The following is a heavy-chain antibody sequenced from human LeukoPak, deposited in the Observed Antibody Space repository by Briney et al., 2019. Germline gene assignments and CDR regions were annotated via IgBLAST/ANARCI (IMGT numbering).Heavy chain of an antibody. CDR2: FSSRSSTI. D-gene: IGHD2-2*01. CDR3: ARTIGYCSSTSCYPSYYFDY. J-gene: IGHJ4*02. Sequence: PGGSLRLSCAASGFTFSSYSMNWARQAPGKGLEGVYYFSSRSSTIYYADSVKGRFTISRDNAKNSLYLQMNSLRAEDTAVYYCARTIGYCSSTSCYPSYYFDYWGQGTLVTVSS. V-gene: IGHV3-48*04. CDR1: GFTFSSYS.